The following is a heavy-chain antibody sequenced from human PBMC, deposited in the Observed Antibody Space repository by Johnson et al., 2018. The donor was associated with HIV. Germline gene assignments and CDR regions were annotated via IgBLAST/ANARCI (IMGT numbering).Heavy chain of an antibody. D-gene: IGHD3-22*01. V-gene: IGHV3-72*01. J-gene: IGHJ3*01. CDR1: GFTFSDHY. CDR3: ARDSSGYSGFDV. Sequence: VKLVESGGGLVRPGGSLRLSCAASGFTFSDHYMDWVRQAPGKGLEWVGRTRNKANSYTTEYAASVKGRFTISRDDSKNSLYLQMNSLKTEDTAVYYCARDSSGYSGFDVWGQGTMVTVSS. CDR2: TRNKANSYTT.